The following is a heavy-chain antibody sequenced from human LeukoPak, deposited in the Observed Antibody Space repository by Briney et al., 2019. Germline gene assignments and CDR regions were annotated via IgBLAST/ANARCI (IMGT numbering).Heavy chain of an antibody. Sequence: GGSLRLSCAASGFTFTSYTMNWVRQAPGKGLEWVSSISSSSYIYYADLVKGRFTISRDNAKNTLYLQMNSLRAEATAVYYCARGYSSAFDYWGQGTLVTVPS. V-gene: IGHV3-21*01. CDR3: ARGYSSAFDY. CDR2: ISSSSYI. J-gene: IGHJ4*02. CDR1: GFTFTSYT. D-gene: IGHD6-25*01.